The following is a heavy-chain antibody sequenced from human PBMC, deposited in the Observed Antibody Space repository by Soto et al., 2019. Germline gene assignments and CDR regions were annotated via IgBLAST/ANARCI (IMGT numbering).Heavy chain of an antibody. Sequence: GGSLRLSCTVSGFAFNNYGINWVRQAPGKGLEWVSSISKSDYTYYSDSVKGRFTISRDNSKNSVSLQMNTLRVEDTAVYYCAREDSIIIPAVSDFWGQGTLVTVSS. J-gene: IGHJ4*02. CDR2: ISKSDYT. CDR1: GFAFNNYG. D-gene: IGHD2-2*01. V-gene: IGHV3-21*01. CDR3: AREDSIIIPAVSDF.